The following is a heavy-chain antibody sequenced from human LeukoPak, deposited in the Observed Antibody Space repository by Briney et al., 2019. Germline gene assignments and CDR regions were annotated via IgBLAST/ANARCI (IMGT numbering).Heavy chain of an antibody. D-gene: IGHD6-13*01. J-gene: IGHJ5*02. CDR1: GYTFTSYG. Sequence: ASVKVPCKASGYTFTSYGISWVRQAPGQGLEWMGWISVYNGNTNYAQKFQGRVTMTTDTSTSTAYMELRSLRSDDTAVYYCARDRAAASNWFDPWGQGTLVTVSS. CDR3: ARDRAAASNWFDP. CDR2: ISVYNGNT. V-gene: IGHV1-18*01.